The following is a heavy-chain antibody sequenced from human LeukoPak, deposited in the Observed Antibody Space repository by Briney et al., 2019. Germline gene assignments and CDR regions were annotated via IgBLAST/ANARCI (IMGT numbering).Heavy chain of an antibody. CDR1: GFNFSNYN. CDR2: TSGGGGDT. D-gene: IGHD3-10*01. CDR3: AKDTRYGSETFGAFDI. V-gene: IGHV3-23*01. J-gene: IGHJ3*02. Sequence: PGGSLRLSCAASGFNFSNYNMNWVRQAPGKGLEWVSGTSGGGGDTSYADSVKGRFTISRDNSKNTLYLHMNSLRAEDTAVYYCAKDTRYGSETFGAFDIWGQGTMITVSS.